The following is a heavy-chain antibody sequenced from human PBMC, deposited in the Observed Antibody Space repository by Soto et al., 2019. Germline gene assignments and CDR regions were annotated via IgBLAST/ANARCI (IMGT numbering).Heavy chain of an antibody. J-gene: IGHJ4*02. CDR2: IRWNSGSI. D-gene: IGHD2-15*01. CDR1: GFTFDDYA. Sequence: EVQLVESGGGLVQPGRSLRLSCAASGFTFDDYAMHWVRQAPGKGLEWVSGIRWNSGSIGYADSVKGRFTISRDNAKNSLYLQMNSLRAEDTALYYCAKSLGYCSGGSCYSREFDYWGQGTLVTVSS. CDR3: AKSLGYCSGGSCYSREFDY. V-gene: IGHV3-9*01.